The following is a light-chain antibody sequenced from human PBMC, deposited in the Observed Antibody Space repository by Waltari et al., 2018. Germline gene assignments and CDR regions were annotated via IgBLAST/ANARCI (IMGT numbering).Light chain of an antibody. J-gene: IGKJ4*01. V-gene: IGKV2-28*01. Sequence: DIVMTQSPLSLPVTPGEPASISCRSSRSLLHSNGNTYLEWYLQKPGQSPQLLVYFGSIRASGVPDRFSGSGSGTDFTLKISRVEAEDVGVYYCMQATHAITFGGGTKVEIK. CDR2: FGS. CDR3: MQATHAIT. CDR1: RSLLHSNGNTY.